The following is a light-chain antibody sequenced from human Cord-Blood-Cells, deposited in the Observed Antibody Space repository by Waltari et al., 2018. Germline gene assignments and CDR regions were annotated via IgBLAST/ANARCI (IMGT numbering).Light chain of an antibody. CDR3: QQSYSTPYT. Sequence: DIQITQSPSSLSASVGDRVTITCRASQSISSYLNWYQQKPGKAPKLLIYAASSLQSGVPSRFSGSGSGTDFTLTISSLQPEDVATYYCQQSYSTPYTFGQGTKLEIK. CDR1: QSISSY. CDR2: AAS. V-gene: IGKV1-39*01. J-gene: IGKJ2*01.